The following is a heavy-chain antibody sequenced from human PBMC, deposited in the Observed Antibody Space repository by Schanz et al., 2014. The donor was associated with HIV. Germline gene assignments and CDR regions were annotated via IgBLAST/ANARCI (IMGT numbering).Heavy chain of an antibody. J-gene: IGHJ4*02. V-gene: IGHV3-23*01. CDR2: ISGSGGST. D-gene: IGHD2-2*01. CDR3: AREYCSSTSCSYFDY. CDR1: GFTFSSYA. Sequence: EVQLLESGGGLVQPGGSLRLSCAASGFTFSSYAMNWVRQAPGKGLEWVSTISGSGGSTYYADSVKGRFTISRDNSKNTLYLQMNSLRAEDTAVYYCAREYCSSTSCSYFDYWGQGTLVTVSS.